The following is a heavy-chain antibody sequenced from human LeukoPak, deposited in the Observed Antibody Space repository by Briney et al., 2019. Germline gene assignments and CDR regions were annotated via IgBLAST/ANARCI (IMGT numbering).Heavy chain of an antibody. Sequence: GGSLRLSCAASGFTVTNYWMGWVRQAPGKGLEWVANIKQDGREKHYVDSVKGRFTISRDNAKDSLYLQMNSLRVEDTALYYCARLYLDSSLFDFRGQGTLVTVSS. J-gene: IGHJ4*02. CDR1: GFTVTNYW. CDR2: IKQDGREK. V-gene: IGHV3-7*01. CDR3: ARLYLDSSLFDF. D-gene: IGHD2-21*01.